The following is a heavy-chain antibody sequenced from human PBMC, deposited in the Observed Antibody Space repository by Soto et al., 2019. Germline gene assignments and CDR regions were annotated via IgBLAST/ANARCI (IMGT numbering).Heavy chain of an antibody. Sequence: QVQLQESGPGLVKPSGALSLTCAVSGASIRSNNRWSWVRQPPGKWLEWIGEIFHSGSTNYNPSLKTRVTISVDNSKNQFSLKLSSVTAADTAVYYCARVYSGSYSDSWGQGTLVTVSS. CDR1: GASIRSNNR. CDR3: ARVYSGSYSDS. D-gene: IGHD1-26*01. CDR2: IFHSGST. J-gene: IGHJ4*02. V-gene: IGHV4-4*02.